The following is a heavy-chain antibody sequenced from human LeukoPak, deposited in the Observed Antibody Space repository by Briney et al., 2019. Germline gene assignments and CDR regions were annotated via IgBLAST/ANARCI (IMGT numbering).Heavy chain of an antibody. CDR1: GYTFTSYY. Sequence: GASVKVSCKASGYTFTSYYVHWVRQAPGQGLEWMGWINPNSGGTNYAQKFQGRVTMTRDTSISTAYMELSRLRSDDTAVYYCARAPLIAYYFDYWGQGTLVTVSS. V-gene: IGHV1-2*02. D-gene: IGHD3-16*01. CDR3: ARAPLIAYYFDY. CDR2: INPNSGGT. J-gene: IGHJ4*02.